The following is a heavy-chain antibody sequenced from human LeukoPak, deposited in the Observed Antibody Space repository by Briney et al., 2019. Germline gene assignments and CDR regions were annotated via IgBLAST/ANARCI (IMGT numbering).Heavy chain of an antibody. CDR3: ARAGYYDSSGYSDY. J-gene: IGHJ4*02. Sequence: GGSLRLSCVLSGFTFDDHSMHWVRQAPGKGLEWVSYISSSGSTIYYADSVKGRFTISRDNAKNSLYLQMNSLRAEDTAVYYCARAGYYDSSGYSDYWGQGTLVTVSS. CDR1: GFTFDDHS. CDR2: ISSSGSTI. D-gene: IGHD3-22*01. V-gene: IGHV3-11*04.